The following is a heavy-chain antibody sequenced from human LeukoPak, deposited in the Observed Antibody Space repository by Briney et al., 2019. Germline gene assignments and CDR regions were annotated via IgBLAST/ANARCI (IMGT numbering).Heavy chain of an antibody. J-gene: IGHJ4*02. CDR3: ASQDEYSSPY. D-gene: IGHD6-6*01. CDR2: IFYSGST. V-gene: IGHV4-39*07. CDR1: SGSISTSNYY. Sequence: SETLSLTCTVSSGSISTSNYYWGWVRQPPGKALEWIGNIFYSGSTYYSPSLKSRVTISLDTSRNQFSLKLNSVTAADTAVYYCASQDEYSSPYWGQGTLVTVSS.